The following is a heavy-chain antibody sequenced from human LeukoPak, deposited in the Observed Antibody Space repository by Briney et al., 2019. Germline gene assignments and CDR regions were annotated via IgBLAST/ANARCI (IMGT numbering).Heavy chain of an antibody. CDR2: ISGSGGST. CDR3: ARGGGLVAAPFDY. V-gene: IGHV3-23*01. Sequence: GGSLRLSCAASGFTFSSYAMSWVRQAPGKGLEWVSAISGSGGSTYYADSVKGRFTISRDNSKNTLYLQVNSLRAEDTAVYYCARGGGLVAAPFDYWGQGTLVTVSS. J-gene: IGHJ4*02. D-gene: IGHD6-25*01. CDR1: GFTFSSYA.